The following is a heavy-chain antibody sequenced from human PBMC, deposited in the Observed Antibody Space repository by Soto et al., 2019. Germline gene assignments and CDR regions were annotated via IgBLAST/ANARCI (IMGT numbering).Heavy chain of an antibody. D-gene: IGHD6-6*01. CDR2: IDPSDSYT. J-gene: IGHJ6*02. CDR3: ARTARKHYYYGMDV. V-gene: IGHV5-10-1*01. CDR1: GYSFTSYW. Sequence: GESLKISCKGSGYSFTSYWISWVRQMPGKGLEWMGRIDPSDSYTNYSPSFQGHVTISADKSISTAYLQWSSLKASDTAMYYCARTARKHYYYGMDVCGQGTTVTVSS.